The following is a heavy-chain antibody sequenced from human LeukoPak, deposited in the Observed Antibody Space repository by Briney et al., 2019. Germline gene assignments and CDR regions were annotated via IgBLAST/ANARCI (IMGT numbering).Heavy chain of an antibody. D-gene: IGHD3-22*01. Sequence: SETLSLTCTVSHYSISSGYYWGWIRQPPGKGLEWIGSIFHSGNTYYNPSLKSRVTISVDTSKNQFSLKLSSVTAADTAVYYCAREHYYDSSGYFPWGYWGQGTLVTVSS. J-gene: IGHJ4*02. CDR2: IFHSGNT. CDR3: AREHYYDSSGYFPWGY. CDR1: HYSISSGYY. V-gene: IGHV4-38-2*02.